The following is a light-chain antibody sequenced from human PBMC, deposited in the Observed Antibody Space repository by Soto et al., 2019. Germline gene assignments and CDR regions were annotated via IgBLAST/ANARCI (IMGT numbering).Light chain of an antibody. CDR1: QSISNW. CDR2: KAS. Sequence: DIQMTQSPSTLSASVGDRVTITCRASQSISNWLAWYQQKQGKAPKLLIYKASSLESGVPSRFSGSGSGTEFTLTMSSLQPDDFAAYYCQQYNSYHWTFGQGTKVEIK. V-gene: IGKV1-5*03. J-gene: IGKJ1*01. CDR3: QQYNSYHWT.